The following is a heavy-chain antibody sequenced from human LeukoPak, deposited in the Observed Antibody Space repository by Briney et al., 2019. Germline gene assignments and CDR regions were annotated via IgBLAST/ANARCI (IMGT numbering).Heavy chain of an antibody. V-gene: IGHV3-NL1*01. CDR1: GFTFSNYG. CDR3: ARDRIYGDYVYYYYGMDV. Sequence: GGSLRPSCAASGFTFSNYGMHWVRQAPGKGLEWVSLISGNAGSTYYADSVKGRFTISRDITKNTLYLQMNSLRAEDTAVYYCARDRIYGDYVYYYYGMDVWGQGTTVTVSS. CDR2: ISGNAGST. J-gene: IGHJ6*02. D-gene: IGHD4-17*01.